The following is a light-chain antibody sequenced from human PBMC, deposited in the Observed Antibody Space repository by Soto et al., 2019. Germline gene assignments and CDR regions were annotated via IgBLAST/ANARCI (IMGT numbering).Light chain of an antibody. CDR1: QGISSY. Sequence: DIQFTQSQSFLSSSVGDSVTITCRASQGISSYLAWYQQKPGKPPNLLIYAASTLQRGVPSRFRGSGSGTEFTLIISSLQPEDFATYYCQQLADYPLTFGGGTKVDIK. V-gene: IGKV1-9*01. CDR3: QQLADYPLT. J-gene: IGKJ4*01. CDR2: AAS.